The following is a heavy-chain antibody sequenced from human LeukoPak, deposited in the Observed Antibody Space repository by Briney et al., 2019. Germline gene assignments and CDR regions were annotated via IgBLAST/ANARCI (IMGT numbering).Heavy chain of an antibody. D-gene: IGHD3-22*01. CDR2: IYYSGST. CDR3: ARDPAPFSHYYDSSGY. V-gene: IGHV4-31*03. CDR1: GGSISSGGYY. J-gene: IGHJ4*02. Sequence: PSETLSLTCTVSGGSISSGGYYWSWIRQHPGKGLEWIGYIYYSGSTYYNPSLKSRVTISVDTSKNQFSLKLSSVTAADTAVYYCARDPAPFSHYYDSSGYWGQGTLVTVSS.